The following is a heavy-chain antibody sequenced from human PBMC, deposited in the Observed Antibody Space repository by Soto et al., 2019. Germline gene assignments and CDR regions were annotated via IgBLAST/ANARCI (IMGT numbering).Heavy chain of an antibody. CDR1: RYTLTELS. CDR2: FDPEDGET. Sequence: ASVKVSCKVSRYTLTELSMHWVRQAPGKGLEWMGGFDPEDGETIYAQKFQGRVTMTEDTSTDTAYMELSSLRSEDTAVYYCATFEYSSSAYYFDYWGQGTLVTVSS. J-gene: IGHJ4*02. V-gene: IGHV1-24*01. CDR3: ATFEYSSSAYYFDY. D-gene: IGHD6-6*01.